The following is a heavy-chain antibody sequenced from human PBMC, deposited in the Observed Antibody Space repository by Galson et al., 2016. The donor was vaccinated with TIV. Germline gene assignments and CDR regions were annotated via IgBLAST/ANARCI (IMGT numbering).Heavy chain of an antibody. J-gene: IGHJ4*02. CDR2: ISYDGSHT. D-gene: IGHD6-19*01. V-gene: IGHV3-30*04. CDR1: GFTFSTYA. Sequence: SLRLSCAASGFTFSTYAMHWVRQAPGKGLEWVAVISYDGSHTYYADSVKGRFTISRDNSKNTVYLQMNSLRPEDTAFYYCATDSGYSVDWYPGRWGQGTTVTVSS. CDR3: ATDSGYSVDWYPGR.